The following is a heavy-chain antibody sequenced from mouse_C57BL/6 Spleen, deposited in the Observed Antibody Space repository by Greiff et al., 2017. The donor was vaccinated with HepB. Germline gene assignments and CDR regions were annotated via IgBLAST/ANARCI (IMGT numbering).Heavy chain of an antibody. D-gene: IGHD2-2*01. CDR1: GYTFTGYW. Sequence: QVQLQQSGAELMKPGASVKLSCKATGYTFTGYWIEWVKQRPGHGLEWIGEILPGSGSTNYNEKFKGKATFPADTSSNTAYMQLSSLTTEDSAISYCARSRDLYGYDEGCAYWGQGTLVTVSA. V-gene: IGHV1-9*01. CDR3: ARSRDLYGYDEGCAY. J-gene: IGHJ3*01. CDR2: ILPGSGST.